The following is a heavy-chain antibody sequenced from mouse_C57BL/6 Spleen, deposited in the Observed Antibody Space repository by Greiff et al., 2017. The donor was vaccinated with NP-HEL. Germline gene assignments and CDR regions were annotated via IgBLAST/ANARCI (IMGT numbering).Heavy chain of an antibody. CDR3: ARAHYYGSSEDWYFDV. CDR2: IYPRSGNT. CDR1: GYTFTSYG. D-gene: IGHD1-1*01. Sequence: VQLQQSGAELARPGASVKLSCKASGYTFTSYGISWVKQRTGQGLEWIGEIYPRSGNTYYNEKFKGKATLTADKSSSTAYMELRSLTSEDSAIYFCARAHYYGSSEDWYFDVWGTGTTVTVSS. J-gene: IGHJ1*03. V-gene: IGHV1-81*01.